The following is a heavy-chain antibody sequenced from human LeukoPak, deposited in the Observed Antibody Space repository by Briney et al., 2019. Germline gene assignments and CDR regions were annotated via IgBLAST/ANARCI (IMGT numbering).Heavy chain of an antibody. D-gene: IGHD6-19*01. CDR3: AKGTVAAVAVPY. CDR1: GFTFSSYA. V-gene: IGHV3-23*01. J-gene: IGHJ4*02. Sequence: GGSLRLSCAASGFTFSSYAMSWVRQAPGKGLEWVSAISGRGGVTYYADSVKGRFTISRDNSKNTLYLQMNSLRAEDTAVYYCAKGTVAAVAVPYWGQGTLVTVSS. CDR2: ISGRGGVT.